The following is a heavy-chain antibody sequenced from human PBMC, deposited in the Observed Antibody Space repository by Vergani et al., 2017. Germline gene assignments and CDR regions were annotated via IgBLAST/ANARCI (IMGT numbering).Heavy chain of an antibody. V-gene: IGHV3-30*02. CDR1: GFTFRIYG. D-gene: IGHD3-22*01. J-gene: IGHJ1*01. CDR2: IRYDGTKR. CDR3: TKAGQYDSDNFHDS. Sequence: QVQLVESGGGVVQPGGSLRLYCIASGFTFRIYGMHWVRQAPGKGLEWVAFIRYDGTKRFYGDSVKGRFTISRENSQTTVFLQMNSLRADDSAVYYCTKAGQYDSDNFHDSWGQGALVTVAS.